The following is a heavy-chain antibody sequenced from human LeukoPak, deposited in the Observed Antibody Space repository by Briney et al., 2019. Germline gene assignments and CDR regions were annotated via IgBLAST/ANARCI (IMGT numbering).Heavy chain of an antibody. J-gene: IGHJ2*01. V-gene: IGHV1-58*02. CDR2: IVVGSGNT. CDR3: ARDSSYYDFWSGYRLGYLDL. D-gene: IGHD3-3*01. Sequence: ASVKVSCKASGFTFTSSAMQWVRQARGQRLEWIGWIVVGSGNTNYAQKFQERVTITRDMSTSTAYMELSSLRSEDTAVYYCARDSSYYDFWSGYRLGYLDLWGRGTLVTVSS. CDR1: GFTFTSSA.